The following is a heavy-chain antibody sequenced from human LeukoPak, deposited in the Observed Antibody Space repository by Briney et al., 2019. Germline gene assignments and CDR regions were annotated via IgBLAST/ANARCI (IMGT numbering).Heavy chain of an antibody. D-gene: IGHD1-26*01. V-gene: IGHV4-31*03. CDR1: GGSISSGGYY. CDR2: IYYSGST. J-gene: IGHJ3*02. CDR3: ATASGSLDAFDI. Sequence: TSETLSLTCTVPGGSISSGGYYWSWIRQHPGKGLEWIGYIYYSGSTYYNPSLKSRVTISVDTSKNQFSLKLSSVTAADTAVYYCATASGSLDAFDIWGQGTMITVSS.